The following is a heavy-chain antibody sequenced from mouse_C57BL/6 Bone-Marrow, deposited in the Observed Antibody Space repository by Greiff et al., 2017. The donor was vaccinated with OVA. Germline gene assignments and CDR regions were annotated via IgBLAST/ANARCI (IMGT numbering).Heavy chain of an antibody. V-gene: IGHV5-9-1*02. Sequence: EVKLEESGEGLVKPGGSLKLSCAASGFTFSSYAMSWVRQTPEKRLEWVAYISSGGGYIYYADTVKGRFTISRDNARNTLYLQMSRLKSEDTAMYYCTRDGHFDYWGQGTTLTVSS. J-gene: IGHJ2*01. D-gene: IGHD3-1*01. CDR1: GFTFSSYA. CDR3: TRDGHFDY. CDR2: ISSGGGYI.